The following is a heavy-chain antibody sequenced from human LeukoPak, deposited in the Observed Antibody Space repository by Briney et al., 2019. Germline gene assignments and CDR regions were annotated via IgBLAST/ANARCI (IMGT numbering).Heavy chain of an antibody. CDR3: ARMGGPISQTTDACDI. V-gene: IGHV4-59*01. J-gene: IGHJ3*02. CDR2: IYYSGST. D-gene: IGHD4-17*01. CDR1: GGSISSYY. Sequence: PSETLSLTCTVSGGSISSYYWSWIRQPPGKGLEWIGYIYYSGSTNYNPSLKSRVTISVDTSKNQFSLKLSSVTAADTAVYYCARMGGPISQTTDACDIWGQGTMVTVSS.